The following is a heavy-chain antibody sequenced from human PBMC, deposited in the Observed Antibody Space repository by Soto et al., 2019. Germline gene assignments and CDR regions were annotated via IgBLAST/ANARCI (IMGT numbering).Heavy chain of an antibody. CDR3: AISQDRGGRTTFIY. CDR2: INWKSDI. Sequence: GGSLRLSCAVSGFTFDDNAMHWVRQAPEKGLEWVSGINWKSDIGYADSVKGRFTISRDNAENSLYLQMNSLRAEDPALSYSAISQDRGGRTTFIYWGQGPQVTVSS. D-gene: IGHD3-16*01. CDR1: GFTFDDNA. J-gene: IGHJ4*02. V-gene: IGHV3-9*01.